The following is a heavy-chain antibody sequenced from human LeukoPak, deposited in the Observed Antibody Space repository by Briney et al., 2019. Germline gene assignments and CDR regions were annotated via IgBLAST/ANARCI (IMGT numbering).Heavy chain of an antibody. Sequence: ASVKVSCKASGYTFTGYYMHWVRQATGQGLEWMGWMNPNSGNTGYAQKFQGRVTITRNTSISTAYMELSSLRSEDTAVYYCARLGPFGPAAMNLRGESFMDVWGKGTTVTVSS. J-gene: IGHJ6*03. CDR2: MNPNSGNT. V-gene: IGHV1-8*03. D-gene: IGHD2-2*01. CDR1: GYTFTGYY. CDR3: ARLGPFGPAAMNLRGESFMDV.